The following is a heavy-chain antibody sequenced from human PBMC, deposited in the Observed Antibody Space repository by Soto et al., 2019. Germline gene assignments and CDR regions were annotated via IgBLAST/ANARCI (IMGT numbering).Heavy chain of an antibody. CDR2: IYPGDSDT. CDR3: ARHGPRVYYDNSDYYYYGMDV. J-gene: IGHJ6*02. Sequence: GESLKISCKGSGYSFTIYWIGWVRQMPGKGLEWMGIIYPGDSDTRYSPSFQGQVTISADKSIRTAYLQWSSLKASDTAMYYCARHGPRVYYDNSDYYYYGMDVWGQGTTITVPS. CDR1: GYSFTIYW. D-gene: IGHD3-22*01. V-gene: IGHV5-51*01.